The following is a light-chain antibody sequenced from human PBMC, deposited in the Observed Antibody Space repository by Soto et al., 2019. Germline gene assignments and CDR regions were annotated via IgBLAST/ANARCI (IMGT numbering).Light chain of an antibody. CDR1: QGVRSY. CDR3: QQSYSTSWT. CDR2: GAS. V-gene: IGKV1-39*01. J-gene: IGKJ1*01. Sequence: PFTQPPSSLSASVGASVTITCRASQGVRSYLAWFHQRPGKAPRLLIFGASTLQNGVPARFSGSGSGTDLTITISSLKPEDGETDEGQQSYSTSWTFVQGTKVEIK.